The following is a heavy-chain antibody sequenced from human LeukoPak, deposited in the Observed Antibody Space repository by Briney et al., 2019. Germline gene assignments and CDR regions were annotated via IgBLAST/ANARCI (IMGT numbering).Heavy chain of an antibody. D-gene: IGHD3-3*01. CDR2: IYFSGST. CDR3: ARHSGLRSPLGV. CDR1: GGSISSYY. J-gene: IGHJ6*04. V-gene: IGHV4-59*01. Sequence: SETLSLTCTVSGGSISSYYWSWIRQPPGKGLEWIGYIYFSGSTNYNPSPSLKSRVTISVDTSKNQFSLKLGSVIAADTAVYYCARHSGLRSPLGVWGKGTTVTVSS.